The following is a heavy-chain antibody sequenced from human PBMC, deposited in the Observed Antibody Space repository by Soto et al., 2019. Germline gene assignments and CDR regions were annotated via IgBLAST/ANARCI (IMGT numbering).Heavy chain of an antibody. CDR3: ARGGWEKLRPYYYGMDV. CDR1: GGSFSGYY. Sequence: SETLSLTCAVYGGSFSGYYWTWIRQPPGTGLEWIGEINHSGSTNYNPSLKSRVTISVVTSKNQFSLKLSSVTAADTAVYYCARGGWEKLRPYYYGMDVWGQGTTVTISS. CDR2: INHSGST. J-gene: IGHJ6*02. D-gene: IGHD1-26*01. V-gene: IGHV4-34*01.